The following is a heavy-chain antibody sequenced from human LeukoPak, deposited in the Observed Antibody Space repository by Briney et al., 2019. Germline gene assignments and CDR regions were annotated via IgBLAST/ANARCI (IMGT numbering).Heavy chain of an antibody. Sequence: SETLSLTCTVSGDSISRYYWSWIRQPPGKGLEWVGYIYYSGSTNYNPSLKSRVTISVDTSKNQFSLKLSSVTAADTAVYYCARQYLGAGWSNYYYYYMDVWGKGTTVTVSS. D-gene: IGHD2-15*01. V-gene: IGHV4-59*08. CDR1: GDSISRYY. CDR2: IYYSGST. CDR3: ARQYLGAGWSNYYYYYMDV. J-gene: IGHJ6*03.